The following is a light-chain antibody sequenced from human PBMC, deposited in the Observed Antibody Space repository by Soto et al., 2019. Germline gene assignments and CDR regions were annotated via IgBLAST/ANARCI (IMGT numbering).Light chain of an antibody. CDR3: QQYGSSRWT. V-gene: IGKV3-20*01. CDR2: GAS. CDR1: QSVSSSY. Sequence: EIVLTQSPGTLSLSPGERATLSCRASQSVSSSYLAWYQQKPGQAPRLLIYGASSRATGIPDRFSGSGSGTDFTLTISRLEPEEFAVYYCQQYGSSRWTFGQGTKVEI. J-gene: IGKJ1*01.